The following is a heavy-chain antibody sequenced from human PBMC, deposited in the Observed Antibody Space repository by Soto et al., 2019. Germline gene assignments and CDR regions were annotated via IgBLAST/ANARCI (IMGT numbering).Heavy chain of an antibody. D-gene: IGHD6-13*01. J-gene: IGHJ6*02. Sequence: GGSLRLSCAASGFTVSNNYISWVRQPPGKGLEWVSLIYSGGSTYYADSVKGRFTLSRDNSKNTVYLQMNSLRAEDTAVYYCARAEWGSSYTQYYYALDVWGQGTTVTSP. CDR2: IYSGGST. CDR1: GFTVSNNY. CDR3: ARAEWGSSYTQYYYALDV. V-gene: IGHV3-53*03.